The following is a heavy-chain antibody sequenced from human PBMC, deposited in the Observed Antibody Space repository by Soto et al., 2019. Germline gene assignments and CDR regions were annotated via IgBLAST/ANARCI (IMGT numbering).Heavy chain of an antibody. CDR3: AREDEEVAVAETNWFDP. Sequence: SVKVSCKASGGTFSSYAISWVRQAPGQGLEWMGGIIPIFGTANYAQKFQGRVTITANESTSTAYMELSSLRSEDTAVYYCAREDEEVAVAETNWFDPWGQGTLVTVSS. D-gene: IGHD6-19*01. J-gene: IGHJ5*02. CDR2: IIPIFGTA. CDR1: GGTFSSYA. V-gene: IGHV1-69*13.